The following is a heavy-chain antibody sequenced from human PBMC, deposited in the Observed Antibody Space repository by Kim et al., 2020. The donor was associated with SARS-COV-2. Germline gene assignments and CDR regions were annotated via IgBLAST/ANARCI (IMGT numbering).Heavy chain of an antibody. Sequence: ASVKVSCKASGYTVKTYPIHWLRQAPGQTLEWMGWVNAANDQTKYSQKFQGRITISRDTSANTAYMELRSLTTKDTAFYYCVRDMNPTVYDYWGQGTLVTVSS. J-gene: IGHJ4*02. CDR2: VNAANDQT. V-gene: IGHV1-3*01. CDR3: VRDMNPTVYDY. D-gene: IGHD4-4*01. CDR1: GYTVKTYP.